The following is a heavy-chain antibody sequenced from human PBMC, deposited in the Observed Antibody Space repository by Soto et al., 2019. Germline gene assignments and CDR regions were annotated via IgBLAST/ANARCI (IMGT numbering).Heavy chain of an antibody. CDR2: ITSSSSPI. D-gene: IGHD6-19*01. CDR3: ARSSSGWAYFFDY. Sequence: EVQLVESGGGLVQPGGSLRLSCTASGFTFSSYSMNWVRQAPGKGLEWVSYITSSSSPIYYADSVKGRFTISRDNAKNSLSLQMNNLRTEDTAFYSCARSSSGWAYFFDYWGQGTLVTVSS. CDR1: GFTFSSYS. J-gene: IGHJ4*02. V-gene: IGHV3-48*01.